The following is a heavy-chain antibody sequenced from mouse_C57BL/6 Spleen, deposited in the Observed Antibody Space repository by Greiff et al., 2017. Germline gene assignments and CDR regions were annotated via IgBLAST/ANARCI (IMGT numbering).Heavy chain of an antibody. D-gene: IGHD2-1*01. CDR3: ARHEGNFYYAMDY. V-gene: IGHV2-6-1*01. J-gene: IGHJ4*01. CDR1: GFSLTSYG. Sequence: VMLVESGPGLVAPSQSLSITCTVSGFSLTSYGVHWVRQPPGKGLEWLVVIWSDGSTTYNSALKSRLSISKDNSKSQVFLKMNSLQTDDTAMYYCARHEGNFYYAMDYWGQGTSVTVSS. CDR2: IWSDGST.